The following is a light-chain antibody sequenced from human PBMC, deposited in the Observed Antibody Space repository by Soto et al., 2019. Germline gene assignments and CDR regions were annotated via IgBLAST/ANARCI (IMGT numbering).Light chain of an antibody. Sequence: DIQMTQSPSSVSASIGDRVTITCRASQDIGRRLAWFQQKPGKAPKYLIQAASSRATGIPDRFSGSGSGTDFTLTISRLEPEDFAVYYCQQYGSSPPLTFGGGTKVDIK. CDR1: QDIGRR. J-gene: IGKJ4*01. V-gene: IGKV1D-16*01. CDR2: AAS. CDR3: QQYGSSPPLT.